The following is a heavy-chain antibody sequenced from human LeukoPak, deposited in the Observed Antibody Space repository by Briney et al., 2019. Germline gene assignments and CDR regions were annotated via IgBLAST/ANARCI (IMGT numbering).Heavy chain of an antibody. CDR3: ARLTPLVANWFDP. CDR1: GGSISSYY. D-gene: IGHD3-16*01. J-gene: IGHJ5*02. CDR2: IYYSGST. Sequence: SETLSLTCTVSGGSISSYYWSWIRQPPGKGLEWIGYIYYSGSTNYNPSLKSRVTISVDTSKNQFSLKLSSVTAADTAVYYCARLTPLVANWFDPWGQGTLVTVSS. V-gene: IGHV4-59*01.